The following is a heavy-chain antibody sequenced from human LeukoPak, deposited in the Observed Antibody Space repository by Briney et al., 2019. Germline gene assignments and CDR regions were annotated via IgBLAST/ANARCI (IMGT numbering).Heavy chain of an antibody. CDR2: INSNTGGT. J-gene: IGHJ4*02. Sequence: GASVKVSCKTSGYTFTGYYIHWVRQAPGQGLEWMAWINSNTGGTKSAQKFQGRVTMTRDTSISTAYMELSSLRSDDTAMYYCARSKGGYTNGVGGICDYWGQGTLVTVSS. D-gene: IGHD5-18*01. CDR1: GYTFTGYY. CDR3: ARSKGGYTNGVGGICDY. V-gene: IGHV1-2*02.